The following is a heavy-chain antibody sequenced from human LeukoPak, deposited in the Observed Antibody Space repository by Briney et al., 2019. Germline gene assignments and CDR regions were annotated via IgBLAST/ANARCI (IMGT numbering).Heavy chain of an antibody. CDR3: AKEHSSSWYGDY. CDR1: GFTFSDYY. D-gene: IGHD6-13*01. CDR2: ISSSGSTI. Sequence: GGSLRLSCAASGFTFSDYYMSWIRQAPGKGLEWVSYISSSGSTIYYADSVKGRFTISRDNSKNTLYLQMNTLRPEDTAEYYCAKEHSSSWYGDYWGQGTLVTVSS. V-gene: IGHV3-11*04. J-gene: IGHJ4*02.